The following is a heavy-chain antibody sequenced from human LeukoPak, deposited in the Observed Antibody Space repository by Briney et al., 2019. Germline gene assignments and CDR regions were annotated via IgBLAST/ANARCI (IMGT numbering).Heavy chain of an antibody. CDR1: GFTFSSYW. Sequence: GGSLRLSCAASGFTFSSYWMSWVRQAPGKGLEWVAVIWYDGSNKYYADSVKGRFTISRDNSKNTLYLQMNSLRAEDTAVYYCAREYYDSSGYYDYWGQGTLVTVSS. CDR2: IWYDGSNK. V-gene: IGHV3-33*08. D-gene: IGHD3-22*01. J-gene: IGHJ4*02. CDR3: AREYYDSSGYYDY.